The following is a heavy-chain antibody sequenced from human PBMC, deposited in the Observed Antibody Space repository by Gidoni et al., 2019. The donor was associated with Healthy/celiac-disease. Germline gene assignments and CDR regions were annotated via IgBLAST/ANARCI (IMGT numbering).Heavy chain of an antibody. Sequence: VQLVESGGGVVQPGSSLRLTCAAPGFPLSSYGMHWVRQAPGNGLEWVAVISYDGSNKYYADSVKGRFTITRDNSKNTLYLQMNSLRAEDTAVYYCARAAAGGGYYFDYCGQGTLVTVSS. D-gene: IGHD6-13*01. CDR1: GFPLSSYG. CDR3: ARAAAGGGYYFDY. V-gene: IGHV3-30*03. CDR2: ISYDGSNK. J-gene: IGHJ4*02.